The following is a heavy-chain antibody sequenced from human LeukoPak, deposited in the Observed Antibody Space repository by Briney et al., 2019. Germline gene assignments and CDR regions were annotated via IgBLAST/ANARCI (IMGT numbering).Heavy chain of an antibody. CDR2: ICYSGST. J-gene: IGHJ3*02. D-gene: IGHD6-13*01. CDR1: GFSTSSYY. Sequence: PAETLCLTCTVSGFSTSSYYWSWIRQPPGKGLEWIGDICYSGSTNYNPSLKSRVTISLATSKNQFSLTLSSVTAADTAVYYCARHRSIAAAGLDAFDIWGQGTMVTVSS. V-gene: IGHV4-59*08. CDR3: ARHRSIAAAGLDAFDI.